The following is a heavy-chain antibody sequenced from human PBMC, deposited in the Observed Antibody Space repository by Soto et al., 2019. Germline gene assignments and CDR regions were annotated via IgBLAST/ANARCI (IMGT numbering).Heavy chain of an antibody. J-gene: IGHJ4*02. Sequence: EVQLVESGGGLVQPGGSLRLSCAASGFTFSSYSMNWVRQAPGKGLEWVSYISTTSSAIYYADSVKGRFTISRDNAKNSLFLQMNSLRDEDTAVYFCARDGGGNYYEVDYWGRGTLVTVSS. D-gene: IGHD1-26*01. CDR1: GFTFSSYS. V-gene: IGHV3-48*02. CDR3: ARDGGGNYYEVDY. CDR2: ISTTSSAI.